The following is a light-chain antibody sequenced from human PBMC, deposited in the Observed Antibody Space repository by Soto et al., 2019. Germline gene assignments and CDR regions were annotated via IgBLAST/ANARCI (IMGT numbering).Light chain of an antibody. V-gene: IGKV1-5*03. J-gene: IGKJ1*01. CDR3: QHYNSYSEA. CDR1: QTISSW. Sequence: DIPMTQSPSTLSGSVGDRVTITCRASQTISSWLAWNQQKPGKVPKLLIYKASTLKSGVPSRFSGSGSGTEFTLTISSLQPDDFATYYCQHYNSYSEAFGQGTQVDLK. CDR2: KAS.